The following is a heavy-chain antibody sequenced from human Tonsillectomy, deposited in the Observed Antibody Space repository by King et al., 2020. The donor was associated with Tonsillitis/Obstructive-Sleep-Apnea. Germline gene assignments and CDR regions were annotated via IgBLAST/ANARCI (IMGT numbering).Heavy chain of an antibody. J-gene: IGHJ6*02. Sequence: VQLVESGGGLVQPGGSLRLSCAASGFPFSSYWMSWVRQAPGKGLEWVANIKQDGSEKYYVDSVKGRFTISRDNAKNSLYLQMNSRRAEDTAVYYCARDGSYDFWSGYYPFYYYYGMDVWGQGTTVTVSS. CDR2: IKQDGSEK. CDR3: ARDGSYDFWSGYYPFYYYYGMDV. CDR1: GFPFSSYW. D-gene: IGHD3-3*01. V-gene: IGHV3-7*03.